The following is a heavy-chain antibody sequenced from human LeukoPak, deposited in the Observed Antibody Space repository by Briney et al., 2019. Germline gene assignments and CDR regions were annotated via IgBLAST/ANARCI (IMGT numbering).Heavy chain of an antibody. CDR2: IKSKTDGGTT. V-gene: IGHV3-15*01. J-gene: IGHJ4*02. CDR3: TTEAPPACSGGSCYLSGY. Sequence: GGSLRLSCAASGFTFSNAWMSWVRQAPGKGLEWVGRIKSKTDGGTTDYAAPVKGRFTISRDDSKNTLYLQMNSLKTEDTAVYYCTTEAPPACSGGSCYLSGYWGQGTLVTVSS. CDR1: GFTFSNAW. D-gene: IGHD2-15*01.